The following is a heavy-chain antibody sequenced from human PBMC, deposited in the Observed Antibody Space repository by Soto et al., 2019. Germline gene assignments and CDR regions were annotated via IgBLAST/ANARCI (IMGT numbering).Heavy chain of an antibody. D-gene: IGHD2-8*01. J-gene: IGHJ5*02. CDR2: IYYSGST. CDR3: ARQGVWFDP. Sequence: QVQLQESGPGLVKPSETLSLTCTVSGGSVRSYYWSWIRQPPGKGLEWIGSIYYSGSTNYKPSLKSRVTISVDTSKNQFSLKLNSVTAADTAVYYCARQGVWFDPWVQGTLVTVSS. CDR1: GGSVRSYY. V-gene: IGHV4-59*08.